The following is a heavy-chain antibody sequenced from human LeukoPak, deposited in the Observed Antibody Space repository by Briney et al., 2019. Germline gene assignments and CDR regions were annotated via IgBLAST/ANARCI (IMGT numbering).Heavy chain of an antibody. V-gene: IGHV3-30*02. J-gene: IGHJ4*02. CDR1: GFTFSNYG. D-gene: IGHD6-13*01. CDR3: ARLGYSSSWYFGY. Sequence: GGSLRLSCAASGFTFSNYGMHWVRQAPGKGLEWVAFIRYDGSNKYYAESVKGRFTISRDNSKNTLYLQMNSLRAEDTAVYYCARLGYSSSWYFGYWGQGTLVTVSS. CDR2: IRYDGSNK.